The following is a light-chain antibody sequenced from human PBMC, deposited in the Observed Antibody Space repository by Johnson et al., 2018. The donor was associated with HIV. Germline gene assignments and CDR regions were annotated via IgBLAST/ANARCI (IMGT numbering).Light chain of an antibody. CDR2: ENN. J-gene: IGLJ1*01. CDR1: SSNIGNNY. Sequence: QSVLTQPPSVSAAPGQKVTISCSGSSSNIGNNYVSWYQQLPGTAPKLLIYENNKRPSGIPDRFSGSKSGPSATLGITGLQTGDEADYYCGTWDSSLSVYVFGTGTEVTV. V-gene: IGLV1-51*02. CDR3: GTWDSSLSVYV.